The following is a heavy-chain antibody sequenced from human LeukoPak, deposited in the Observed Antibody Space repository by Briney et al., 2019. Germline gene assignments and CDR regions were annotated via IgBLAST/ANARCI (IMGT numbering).Heavy chain of an antibody. CDR3: ARSRAHRYSSSWYSFPY. Sequence: ASVKVSCKASGYTFTSYGISWVRQATGQGLEWMGWMNPNSGNTGYAQKFQGRVTMTRNTSISTAYMELSSLRSEDTAVYYCARSRAHRYSSSWYSFPYWGQGTLVTVSS. CDR2: MNPNSGNT. V-gene: IGHV1-8*02. J-gene: IGHJ4*02. D-gene: IGHD6-13*01. CDR1: GYTFTSYG.